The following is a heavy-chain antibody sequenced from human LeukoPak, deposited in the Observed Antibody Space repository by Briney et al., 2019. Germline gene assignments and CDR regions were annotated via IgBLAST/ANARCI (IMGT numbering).Heavy chain of an antibody. V-gene: IGHV3-9*01. Sequence: GGSLRLSCAASGFSFDDYAMHWVRHAPGKGLEWVSGITWNSGSIGYADSVKGRFTISRDNAKNSLYLRMNSLRAEDTALYYCAKAVYSYGPNYFDYWGQGTLVTVSS. CDR1: GFSFDDYA. CDR2: ITWNSGSI. CDR3: AKAVYSYGPNYFDY. J-gene: IGHJ4*02. D-gene: IGHD5-18*01.